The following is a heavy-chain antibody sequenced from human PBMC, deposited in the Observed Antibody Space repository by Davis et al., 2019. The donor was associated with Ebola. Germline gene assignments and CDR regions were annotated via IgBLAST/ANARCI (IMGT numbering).Heavy chain of an antibody. CDR1: GGSISSYY. Sequence: SETLSLTCTVSGGSISSYYWSWIRQPPGKGLEWIGYIYYSGSTNYNPSLKSRVTISVDTSKNQFSLKLSSVTAADTAVYYCAREGRYSGNYPLDYWGQGTLVTVSS. V-gene: IGHV4-59*12. CDR2: IYYSGST. CDR3: AREGRYSGNYPLDY. J-gene: IGHJ4*02. D-gene: IGHD1-26*01.